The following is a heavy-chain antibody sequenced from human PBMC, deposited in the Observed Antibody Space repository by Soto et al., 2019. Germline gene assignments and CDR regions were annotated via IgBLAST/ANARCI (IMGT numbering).Heavy chain of an antibody. CDR3: ARGVHYDSSGYYYFY. Sequence: SVKVSCKASGGTFNNYAISWVRQAPGQGLEWMGGIIPIFGTANYAQKFQGRVTITADESTSTAYMELRSLRSEDTAVYYCARGVHYDSSGYYYFYWGQGTLVTVSS. CDR2: IIPIFGTA. V-gene: IGHV1-69*13. D-gene: IGHD3-22*01. J-gene: IGHJ4*02. CDR1: GGTFNNYA.